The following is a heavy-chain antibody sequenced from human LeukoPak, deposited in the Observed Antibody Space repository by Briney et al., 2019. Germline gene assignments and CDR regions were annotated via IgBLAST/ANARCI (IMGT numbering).Heavy chain of an antibody. V-gene: IGHV3-33*01. CDR2: IWYDGSNK. CDR3: ARDRPPEIDY. Sequence: GRSLRLSCVASGFTFSNYDMHWVRQAPGEGLEWVAVIWYDGSNKYYADSVKGRFTISRDNSKNTLYLQMNSLRAEDTAMYYCARDRPPEIDYWGQGTLVTVSS. D-gene: IGHD1-14*01. J-gene: IGHJ4*02. CDR1: GFTFSNYD.